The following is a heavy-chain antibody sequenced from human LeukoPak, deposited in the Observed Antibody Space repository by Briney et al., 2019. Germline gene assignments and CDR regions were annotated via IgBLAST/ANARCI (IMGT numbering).Heavy chain of an antibody. V-gene: IGHV1-3*03. Sequence: EASVKVSCKASGYTFTSYAMHWVRQAPGQRLEWMGWINAGNGNTKYSQEFQGRVTITRDTSASTAYMELSSLRSEGMAVYYCASHPLAYYYDSSGPMAYWGQGTLVTVSS. D-gene: IGHD3-22*01. CDR3: ASHPLAYYYDSSGPMAY. CDR2: INAGNGNT. CDR1: GYTFTSYA. J-gene: IGHJ4*02.